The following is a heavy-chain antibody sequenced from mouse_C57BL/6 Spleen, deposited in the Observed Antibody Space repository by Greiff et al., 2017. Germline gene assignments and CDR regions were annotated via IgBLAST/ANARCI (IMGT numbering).Heavy chain of an antibody. CDR2: ISGGGGNT. V-gene: IGHV5-9*01. Sequence: DVHLVESGGGLVKPGGSLKLSCAASGFTFSSYTMSWVRQTPEKRLEWVATISGGGGNTYYPDSVKGRFTISRDNAKNTLYLQMSSLRSEDTALYYCAKRMGFDYWGQGTTLTVSS. CDR1: GFTFSSYT. D-gene: IGHD2-10*02. CDR3: AKRMGFDY. J-gene: IGHJ2*01.